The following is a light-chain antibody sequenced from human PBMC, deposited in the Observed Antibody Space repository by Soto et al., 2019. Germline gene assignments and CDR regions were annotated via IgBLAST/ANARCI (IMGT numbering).Light chain of an antibody. CDR1: SSDVGAYNY. V-gene: IGLV2-11*01. Sequence: QSALTQPRSVSGSPGKSVTISCTGTSSDVGAYNYVSWYQKHPGKVPKLMIYDVTKRPSGVPDRFSGSRSGNTASLTISGLQADDEADYYCCSYAGRSTPYVFGTGTKLTVL. CDR3: CSYAGRSTPYV. CDR2: DVT. J-gene: IGLJ1*01.